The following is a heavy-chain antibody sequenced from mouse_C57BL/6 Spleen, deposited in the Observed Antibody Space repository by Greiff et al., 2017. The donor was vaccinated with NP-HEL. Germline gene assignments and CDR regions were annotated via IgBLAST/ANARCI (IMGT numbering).Heavy chain of an antibody. D-gene: IGHD1-2*01. CDR2: IDPSDSYT. CDR3: ARKTTALYSFDY. J-gene: IGHJ2*01. Sequence: QVQLQQPGAELVKPGASVKLSCKASGYTFTSYWMQWVKQRPGQGLEWIGEIDPSDSYTNYNQKFKGKATLTVDTSSSPAYMQLSSLTSEDSAVYYCARKTTALYSFDYWGQGTTLTVSS. V-gene: IGHV1-50*01. CDR1: GYTFTSYW.